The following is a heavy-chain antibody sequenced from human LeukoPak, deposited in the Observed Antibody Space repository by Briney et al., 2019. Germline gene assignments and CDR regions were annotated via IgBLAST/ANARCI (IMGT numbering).Heavy chain of an antibody. V-gene: IGHV1-18*01. CDR2: ISANNGNT. D-gene: IGHD3-9*01. CDR3: ARPINNNWFDP. Sequence: GASVKVSCTASGYTFTNYGITWVRQAPGQGLEWMGWISANNGNTNYAQKLQGRVTMTTDTSTSTAYMELKSLRSDDTAVYYCARPINNNWFDPWGQGTLVTVSP. J-gene: IGHJ5*02. CDR1: GYTFTNYG.